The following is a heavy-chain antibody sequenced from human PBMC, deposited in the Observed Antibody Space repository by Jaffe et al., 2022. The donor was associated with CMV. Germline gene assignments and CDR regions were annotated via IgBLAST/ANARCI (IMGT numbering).Heavy chain of an antibody. CDR3: ARDPVFVGHNWFDP. D-gene: IGHD1-26*01. CDR2: IIPILGIA. V-gene: IGHV1-69*09. J-gene: IGHJ5*02. CDR1: GGTFSSYA. Sequence: QVQLVQSGAEVKKPGSSVKVSCKASGGTFSSYAISWVRQAPGQGLEWMGRIIPILGIANYAQKFQGRVTITADKSTSTAYMELSSLRSEDTAVYYCARDPVFVGHNWFDPWGQGTLVTVSS.